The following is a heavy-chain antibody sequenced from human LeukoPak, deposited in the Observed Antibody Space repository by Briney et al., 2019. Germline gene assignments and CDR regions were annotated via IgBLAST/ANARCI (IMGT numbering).Heavy chain of an antibody. J-gene: IGHJ4*02. V-gene: IGHV1-2*02. D-gene: IGHD3-22*01. CDR1: GYTFTDYY. CDR2: INPDSGVT. CDR3: ARGSLIVVGDFDY. Sequence: ASVKVSCKASGYTFTDYYMHWVRQAPGQGLEWMGWINPDSGVTNYPQKFQGRVTMTRDTSISTAYMELTRLRSDDTAVYYCARGSLIVVGDFDYWGQGTLVTVSS.